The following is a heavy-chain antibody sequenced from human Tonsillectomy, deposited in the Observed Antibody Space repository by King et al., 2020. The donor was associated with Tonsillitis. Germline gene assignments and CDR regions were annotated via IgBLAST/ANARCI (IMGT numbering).Heavy chain of an antibody. CDR2: IGFVGSDQ. D-gene: IGHD6-19*01. J-gene: IGHJ4*02. CDR3: AKDSRGWSY. CDR1: GFTFSNYG. Sequence: VQLVESGGGVVQPGGSLRLSCAASGFTFSNYGMHWVRKAPGKGLEWVAFIGFVGSDQYYADSVKGRFTISRDNPKNTVYLQMNSLRVEDTAVYYCAKDSRGWSYWGQGTLVTVSS. V-gene: IGHV3-30*02.